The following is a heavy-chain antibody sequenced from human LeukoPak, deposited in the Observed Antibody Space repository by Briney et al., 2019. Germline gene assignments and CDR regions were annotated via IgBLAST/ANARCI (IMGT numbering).Heavy chain of an antibody. V-gene: IGHV3-7*01. CDR2: IKEDGTEK. CDR1: GFTFSDFW. J-gene: IGHJ4*02. CDR3: VRESRPGGAMGLYHNLDY. Sequence: GGSLRLSCAGSGFTFSDFWMTWVRRTPGKGLEWVANIKEDGTEKNLVDSVEGRFTISRDNTKNLLFLEMNNLRGDDTAIYYCVRESRPGGAMGLYHNLDYWGQGTLVAVSS. D-gene: IGHD1-1*01.